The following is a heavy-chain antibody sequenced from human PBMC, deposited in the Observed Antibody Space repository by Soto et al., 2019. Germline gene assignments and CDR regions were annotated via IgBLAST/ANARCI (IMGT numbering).Heavy chain of an antibody. J-gene: IGHJ5*02. Sequence: ASVKVSCKASGGTFSSYAISWVRQAPGQGLEWMGGIIPIFGTANYAQKFQGRVTITADKSTSTAYMELSSLRSGDTAVYYCAGDAIVVVPAAISRNWFDPWGQGTLVTVSS. D-gene: IGHD2-2*01. V-gene: IGHV1-69*06. CDR3: AGDAIVVVPAAISRNWFDP. CDR2: IIPIFGTA. CDR1: GGTFSSYA.